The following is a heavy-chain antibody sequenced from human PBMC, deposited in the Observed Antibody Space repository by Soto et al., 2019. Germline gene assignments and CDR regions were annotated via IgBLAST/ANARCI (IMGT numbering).Heavy chain of an antibody. CDR3: GVHVRYFGSGDYRYYLDY. V-gene: IGHV4-39*01. Sequence: TSETLSLTCTVSGGSITTSSYFWGWIRQPPGKGLEWIGDIYYVGSTFYNPSLKSRVTISVDTSKSQFSLNLNSVTAADAAVNLCGVHVRYFGSGDYRYYLDYGAQGALVTV. CDR2: IYYVGST. J-gene: IGHJ4*02. CDR1: GGSITTSSYF. D-gene: IGHD3-16*02.